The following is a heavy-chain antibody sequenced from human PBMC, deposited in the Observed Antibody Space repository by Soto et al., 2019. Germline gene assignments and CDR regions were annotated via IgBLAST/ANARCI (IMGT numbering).Heavy chain of an antibody. CDR3: AKGPLVPSSSWFFDY. J-gene: IGHJ4*02. V-gene: IGHV3-23*01. Sequence: HPGGSLRLSCAASGFTFSSYAMSWVRQAPGQGLEWVSALSGSGGSTYYADSVKGRFTISRDNSKNTLYLQMNSLRAEDTAVYYCAKGPLVPSSSWFFDYWGQGTLVTVSS. D-gene: IGHD6-13*01. CDR1: GFTFSSYA. CDR2: LSGSGGST.